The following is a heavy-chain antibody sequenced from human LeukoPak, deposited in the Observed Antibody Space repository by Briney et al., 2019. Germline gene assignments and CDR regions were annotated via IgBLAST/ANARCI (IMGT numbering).Heavy chain of an antibody. CDR1: GFTFSSFA. CDR3: AKVGSIAVALDY. CDR2: ISGSGGST. J-gene: IGHJ4*02. D-gene: IGHD6-19*01. V-gene: IGHV3-23*01. Sequence: SGGSLRLSCAASGFTFSSFAMSWVRQAPGKGLEWVSAISGSGGSTHYADSVKGRFTISRDNSKNTLYLQMNSLRAEDTAVYYCAKVGSIAVALDYWGQGTLVTVSS.